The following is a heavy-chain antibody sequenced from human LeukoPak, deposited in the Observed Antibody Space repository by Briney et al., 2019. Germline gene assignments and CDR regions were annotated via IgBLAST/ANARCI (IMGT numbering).Heavy chain of an antibody. J-gene: IGHJ4*02. D-gene: IGHD3-22*01. CDR2: VDPEDGET. CDR1: GYTFTDYY. CDR3: ATWPWTMTADY. V-gene: IGHV1-69-2*01. Sequence: ASVKVSCQVSGYTFTDYYMHWVQQAPGKGLEWMGLVDPEDGETIYAEKFQGRVTITADTSTDTAYMELSSLRSEDTAVYYCATWPWTMTADYWGQGTLVTVSS.